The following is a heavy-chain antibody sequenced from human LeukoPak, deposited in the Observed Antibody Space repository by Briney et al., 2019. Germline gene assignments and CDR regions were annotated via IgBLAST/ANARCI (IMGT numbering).Heavy chain of an antibody. V-gene: IGHV1-24*01. CDR3: AGAVAEHQFDY. Sequence: ASVKVSCKVSGYTLTELSMHWVRQAPGKGLEWMGGFDPEDGETIYAQKFQGRVTMTRDMSTSTVYMELSSLRSEDTAVYYCAGAVAEHQFDYWGQGTLVTVSS. CDR1: GYTLTELS. CDR2: FDPEDGET. D-gene: IGHD6-19*01. J-gene: IGHJ4*02.